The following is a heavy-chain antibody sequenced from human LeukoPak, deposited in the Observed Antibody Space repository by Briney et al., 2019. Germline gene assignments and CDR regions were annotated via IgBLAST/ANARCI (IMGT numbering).Heavy chain of an antibody. CDR3: AKEKWELRVFDY. CDR2: ISYDGSNK. Sequence: PGGSLRLSCAASGLTVSSNYMSWVRQAPGKGLEWVAVISYDGSNKYYADSVKGRFTISRDNSKNTLYLQMNSLRAEDTAVYYCAKEKWELRVFDYWGQGTLVTVSS. J-gene: IGHJ4*02. CDR1: GLTVSSNY. V-gene: IGHV3-30*18. D-gene: IGHD1-26*01.